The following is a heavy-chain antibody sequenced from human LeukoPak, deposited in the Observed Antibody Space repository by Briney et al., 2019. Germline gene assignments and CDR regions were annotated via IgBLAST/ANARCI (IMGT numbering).Heavy chain of an antibody. Sequence: PSETLSLTCTVSGGSISSNYWSWIRQSPGKGLEWIGYVYYSGSTNYNPSLKSRVTISVDTSKNQFSLKLRSVTAADTAVYYCARDRTGTTGNYYYYYYVDVWGKGTTVTVSS. CDR2: VYYSGST. D-gene: IGHD1-1*01. CDR3: ARDRTGTTGNYYYYYYVDV. V-gene: IGHV4-59*01. CDR1: GGSISSNY. J-gene: IGHJ6*03.